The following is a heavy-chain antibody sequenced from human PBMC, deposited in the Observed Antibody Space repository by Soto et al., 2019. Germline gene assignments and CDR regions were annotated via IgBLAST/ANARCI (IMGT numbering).Heavy chain of an antibody. CDR3: AKGVELDV. V-gene: IGHV3-23*01. D-gene: IGHD1-26*01. CDR1: GFSFSSFA. J-gene: IGHJ6*04. CDR2: IGDSGAST. Sequence: EVLLLESGGGLVQPGGSLRLSCEASGFSFSSFAMNWVRQAPGKGLEWVSAIGDSGASTYYADSVKGRFTISRDNSMTTLYLQPNSLRAEDPAVYSCAKGVELDVWGNGTTVTVSS.